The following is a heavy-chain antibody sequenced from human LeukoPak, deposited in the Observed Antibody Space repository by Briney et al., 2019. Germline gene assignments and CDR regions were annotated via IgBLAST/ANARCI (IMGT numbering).Heavy chain of an antibody. Sequence: PGGSLRLSCAASGFTFSSYAMSWVRQAPGKGLEWVSAISGSGGSTYYADSVKGRFTISRDNSKNTLYLQMNSLRAEDTAVYYCARGRGYSYVSNWFDPWGQGTLVTVSS. J-gene: IGHJ5*02. D-gene: IGHD5-18*01. CDR2: ISGSGGST. CDR1: GFTFSSYA. V-gene: IGHV3-23*01. CDR3: ARGRGYSYVSNWFDP.